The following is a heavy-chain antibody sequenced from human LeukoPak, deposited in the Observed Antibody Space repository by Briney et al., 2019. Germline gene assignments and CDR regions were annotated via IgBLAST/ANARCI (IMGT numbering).Heavy chain of an antibody. CDR2: INPNSGGT. CDR1: GYTFTGYY. J-gene: IGHJ4*02. V-gene: IGHV1-2*04. CDR3: ARGGAMGYCSSTSCYAADY. Sequence: ASVKVSCKASGYTFTGYYMHWVRQAPGQGLEWMGWINPNSGGTNYAQKFQGWVTMTRDTSISTAYMELSRLRSDDTAVYYCARGGAMGYCSSTSCYAADYWGQGTLVTVPS. D-gene: IGHD2-2*01.